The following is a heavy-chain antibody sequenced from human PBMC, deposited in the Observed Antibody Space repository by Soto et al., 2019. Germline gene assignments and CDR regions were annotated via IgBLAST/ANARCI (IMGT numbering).Heavy chain of an antibody. CDR3: ARRGYSYGPGRYYFDY. CDR1: GGSFSGYY. D-gene: IGHD5-18*01. Sequence: QVQLQQWGAGLLKPSETLSLTCAVYGGSFSGYYWSWIRQPPGKGLEWIGEINHSGSTNYNPSLKRRVTISVDTSKNQFSLKLSSVTAADTAVYYCARRGYSYGPGRYYFDYWGQGTLVTVSS. J-gene: IGHJ4*02. CDR2: INHSGST. V-gene: IGHV4-34*01.